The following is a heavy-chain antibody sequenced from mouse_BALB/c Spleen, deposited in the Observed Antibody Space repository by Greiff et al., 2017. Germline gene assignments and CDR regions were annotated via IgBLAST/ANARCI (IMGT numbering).Heavy chain of an antibody. CDR3: ARGGYGHAMDY. Sequence: EVKLQESGPGLVKPSQSLSLTCSVTGYSITSGYYWNWIRQFPGNKLEWMGYISYDGSNNYNPSLKNRISITRDTSKNQFFLKLNSVTTEDTATYYCARGGYGHAMDYWGQGTSVTVSS. J-gene: IGHJ4*01. V-gene: IGHV3-6*02. D-gene: IGHD2-10*02. CDR1: GYSITSGYY. CDR2: ISYDGSN.